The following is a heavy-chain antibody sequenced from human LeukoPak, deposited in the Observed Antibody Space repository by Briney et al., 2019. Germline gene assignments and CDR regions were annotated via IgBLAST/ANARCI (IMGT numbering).Heavy chain of an antibody. CDR3: ARRYPWFDP. CDR1: GGSISSSSYY. D-gene: IGHD2-15*01. CDR2: IYYSGST. Sequence: SETLSLTCTVSGGSISSSSYYWGWIRQPPGKGLEWIGSIYYSGSTYYNLSLKCRVTISVDTSKNQFSLKLSSVTAADTAVYYCARRYPWFDPWGQGTLVTVSS. J-gene: IGHJ5*02. V-gene: IGHV4-39*01.